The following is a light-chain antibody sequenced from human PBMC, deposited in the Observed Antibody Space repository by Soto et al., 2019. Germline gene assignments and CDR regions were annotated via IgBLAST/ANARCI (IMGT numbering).Light chain of an antibody. CDR1: SSDVGAYNY. J-gene: IGLJ3*02. CDR2: EVT. Sequence: QSALTQPPSASGSTGQSVTISCTGTSSDVGAYNYVSWYQQYPGKAPKLMIYEVTKRPSGVPDRFSGSKSGNTASLTVSGLQAEDAADYYCTSYVGNNIWVFGGGTKLTVL. V-gene: IGLV2-8*01. CDR3: TSYVGNNIWV.